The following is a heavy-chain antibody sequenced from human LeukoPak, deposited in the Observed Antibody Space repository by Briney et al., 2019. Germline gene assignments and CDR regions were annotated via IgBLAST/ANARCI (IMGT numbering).Heavy chain of an antibody. J-gene: IGHJ6*02. V-gene: IGHV3-23*01. CDR3: AKDIFPDQWLRQGADYYYYGMDV. D-gene: IGHD5-12*01. CDR1: GFTFSSYA. Sequence: PGGSLGLSCAASGFTFSSYAMSWVRQAPGKGLEWVSAISGSGGSTYYADSVKGRFTISRDNSKNTLYLQMNSLRAEDTAVYYCAKDIFPDQWLRQGADYYYYGMDVWGQGTTVTVSS. CDR2: ISGSGGST.